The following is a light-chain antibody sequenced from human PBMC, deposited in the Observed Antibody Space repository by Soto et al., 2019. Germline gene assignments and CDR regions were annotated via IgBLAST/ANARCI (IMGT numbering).Light chain of an antibody. J-gene: IGLJ3*02. CDR3: CSYAGRYTWV. V-gene: IGLV2-11*01. CDR2: DVF. Sequence: QSVLTQPRSVSGSPGQSVTVSCTGTSSDIGDYNFVSWYQQHPGKAPNLMIYDVFKRPSGVPDRFSGSKSGITASLTISGLQAEDEADYFCCSYAGRYTWVFGGGTKLTVL. CDR1: SSDIGDYNF.